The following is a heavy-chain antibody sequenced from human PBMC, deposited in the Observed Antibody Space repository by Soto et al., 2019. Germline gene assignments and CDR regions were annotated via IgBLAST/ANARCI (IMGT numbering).Heavy chain of an antibody. J-gene: IGHJ5*02. D-gene: IGHD4-17*01. Sequence: EVQLVESGGGVVPPGGSLRLSCAASGFTFSGYWMHWVRQAPSKGLMWVSRINGDGRTTNYADSVKGRFTISRENAKNTLYLQMNSLRAEDTAVYYCARAAYGEYWFDPWGQGTLVTVSS. V-gene: IGHV3-74*01. CDR1: GFTFSGYW. CDR3: ARAAYGEYWFDP. CDR2: INGDGRTT.